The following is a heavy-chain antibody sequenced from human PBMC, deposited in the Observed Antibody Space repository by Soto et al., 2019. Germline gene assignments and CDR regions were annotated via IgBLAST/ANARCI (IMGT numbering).Heavy chain of an antibody. CDR2: ISYDGNNL. D-gene: IGHD6-13*01. J-gene: IGHJ6*02. V-gene: IGHV3-30-3*01. CDR1: GFTFSSYA. Sequence: GESLKISCAASGFTFSSYAMHWVRQAPGKGLEWVAVISYDGNNLYFADSVKGRFTISRDNSKNTLWLQMNSLRAEDTAIYYCARGAAGGTENYGMDVWGQGTTVTVSS. CDR3: ARGAAGGTENYGMDV.